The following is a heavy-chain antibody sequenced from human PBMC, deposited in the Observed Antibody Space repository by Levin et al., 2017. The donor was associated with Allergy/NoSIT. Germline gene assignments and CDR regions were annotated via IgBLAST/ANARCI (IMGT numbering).Heavy chain of an antibody. CDR2: INHSGST. D-gene: IGHD1-26*01. J-gene: IGHJ6*02. CDR3: ARIIVGATYYYYGMDV. V-gene: IGHV4-34*01. CDR1: GGSFSGYY. Sequence: GSLRLSCAVYGGSFSGYYWSWIRQPPGKGLEWIGEINHSGSTNYNPSLKSRVTISVDTSKNQFSLKLSSVTAADTAVYYCARIIVGATYYYYGMDVWGQGTTVTVSS.